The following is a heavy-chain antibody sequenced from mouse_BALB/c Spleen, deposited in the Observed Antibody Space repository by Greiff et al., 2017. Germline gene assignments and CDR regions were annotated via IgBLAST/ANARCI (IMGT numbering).Heavy chain of an antibody. V-gene: IGHV3-6*02. CDR1: GYSITSGYY. CDR3: AREGWLGAY. J-gene: IGHJ3*01. CDR2: ISYDGSN. Sequence: EVKLVESGPGLVKPSQSLSLTCSVTGYSITSGYYWNWIRQFPGNKLEWMGYISYDGSNNYNPSLKNRISITRDTSKNQFFLKLNSVTTEDTATYYCAREGWLGAYWGQGTLVTVSA. D-gene: IGHD2-3*01.